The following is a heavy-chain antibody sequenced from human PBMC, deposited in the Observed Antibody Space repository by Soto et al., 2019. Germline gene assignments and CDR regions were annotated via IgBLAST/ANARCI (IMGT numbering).Heavy chain of an antibody. CDR1: GYTFTSYG. CDR2: ISAYNGNT. V-gene: IGHV1-18*01. CDR3: ATHLIGYCSSTSCSISCDY. D-gene: IGHD2-2*01. Sequence: QVQLVQSGAEVKKPGASVKVSCKASGYTFTSYGISWVRQAPGQGLEWMGWISAYNGNTNYAQKLQGRVTMTTDTSTSKGYMELRSLRTDDTAVDLCATHLIGYCSSTSCSISCDYWGQGTLVTVSS. J-gene: IGHJ4*02.